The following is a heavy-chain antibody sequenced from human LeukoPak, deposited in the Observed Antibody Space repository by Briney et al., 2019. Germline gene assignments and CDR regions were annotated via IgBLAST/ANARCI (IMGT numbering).Heavy chain of an antibody. Sequence: GGSLRLSCAASGFTFSSYAMSWVRQAPGKGLEWVSVFYAGGSTYYTDSVKGRFTISRDISKNSLYLQMNSLRAEDTAVYYCAAKGNGYTGIYVFAHWGQGTLVTVSS. V-gene: IGHV3-66*01. D-gene: IGHD1-26*01. CDR1: GFTFSSYA. J-gene: IGHJ4*02. CDR2: FYAGGST. CDR3: AAKGNGYTGIYVFAH.